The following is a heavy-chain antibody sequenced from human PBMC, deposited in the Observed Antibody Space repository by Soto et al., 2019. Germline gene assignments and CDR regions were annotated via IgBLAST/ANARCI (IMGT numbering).Heavy chain of an antibody. CDR1: GGSTSSNSYY. CDR2: IYYSGYT. V-gene: IGHV4-39*01. CDR3: ARQVTDCSGGSCHAYFDY. D-gene: IGHD2-15*01. Sequence: PSETLSLTCTVSGGSTSSNSYYGGWIRQPPGKGLEWIVSIYYSGYTYYNPSLKSRLSMSVDTSKHQCSLKLRSVTAADTAVYYCARQVTDCSGGSCHAYFDYWGQGSLVTVYS. J-gene: IGHJ4*02.